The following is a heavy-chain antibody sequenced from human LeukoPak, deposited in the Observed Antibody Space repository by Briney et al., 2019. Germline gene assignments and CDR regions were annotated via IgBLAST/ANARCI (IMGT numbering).Heavy chain of an antibody. Sequence: PSQTLSLTCTVSGGSISSGGYYWSWIRQHPGKGLEWIGYMYYSGNTYYNPSLKSRVTILVDTSKNQVSLKLNSVTAADTAVYYCVRWQYWDTGGYFDFWGQGTLVTVSS. J-gene: IGHJ4*02. CDR2: MYYSGNT. V-gene: IGHV4-31*03. D-gene: IGHD2-8*02. CDR1: GGSISSGGYY. CDR3: VRWQYWDTGGYFDF.